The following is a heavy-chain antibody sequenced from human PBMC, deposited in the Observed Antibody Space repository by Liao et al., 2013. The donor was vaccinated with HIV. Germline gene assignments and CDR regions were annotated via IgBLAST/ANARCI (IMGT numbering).Heavy chain of an antibody. CDR3: ARGVLEWLSVTGYYYYMDV. J-gene: IGHJ6*03. CDR2: IYYSGST. CDR1: GGSISSYY. Sequence: QVQLQESGPGLVKPSETLSLTCTVSGGSISSYYWSWIRQPPGKGLEWIGYIYYSGSTNYNPSLKSRVTISVDTSKNQFSLKLSSVTAADTAVYYCARGVLEWLSVTGYYYYMDVWGKGTTVTVSS. D-gene: IGHD3-3*01. V-gene: IGHV4-59*01.